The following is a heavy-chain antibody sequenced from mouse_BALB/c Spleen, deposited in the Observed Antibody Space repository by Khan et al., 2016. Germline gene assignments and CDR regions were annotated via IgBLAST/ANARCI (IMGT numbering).Heavy chain of an antibody. D-gene: IGHD2-4*01. J-gene: IGHJ3*01. CDR3: AREGLRRGFAY. V-gene: IGHV5-4*02. CDR2: ISDGGSYT. Sequence: EVELVESGGGLVKPGGSLKLSCAASGFTFSDYYMYWVRQTPEKRLAWVATISDGGSYTYYPDSVKGRFTISRDNAKNNLYLQLSSLKSEDTAMXYCAREGLRRGFAYWGQGTLVTVSA. CDR1: GFTFSDYY.